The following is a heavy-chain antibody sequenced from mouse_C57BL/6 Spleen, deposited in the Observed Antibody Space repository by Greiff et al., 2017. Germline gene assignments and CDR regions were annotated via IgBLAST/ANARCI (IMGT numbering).Heavy chain of an antibody. CDR3: ARPSYGYDGYYAMDY. V-gene: IGHV1-55*01. J-gene: IGHJ4*01. Sequence: VQLQQPGAELVKPGASVKMSCKASGYTFTSYWITWVKQRPGQGLEWIGDIYPGSGSTNYNEKFKGKATLTVDTSSSTAYMQLSSLTSEDSAVYYCARPSYGYDGYYAMDYWGQGTSVTVSS. D-gene: IGHD2-2*01. CDR1: GYTFTSYW. CDR2: IYPGSGST.